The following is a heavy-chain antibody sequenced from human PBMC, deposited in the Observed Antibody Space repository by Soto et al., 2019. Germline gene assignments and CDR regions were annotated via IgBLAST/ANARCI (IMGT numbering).Heavy chain of an antibody. D-gene: IGHD6-13*01. Sequence: QVQLVESGGGVVQPGRSLRLSCAASGFTFDNYGMHWFRQAPGKGLEWVAAISNDGSDKYYADSVKGRLTISRDNSKNTVYLQMNSLRAEDTAVYYCAKDQGIAASHGIDWGQGTMVTVSS. V-gene: IGHV3-30*18. CDR1: GFTFDNYG. CDR3: AKDQGIAASHGID. J-gene: IGHJ3*01. CDR2: ISNDGSDK.